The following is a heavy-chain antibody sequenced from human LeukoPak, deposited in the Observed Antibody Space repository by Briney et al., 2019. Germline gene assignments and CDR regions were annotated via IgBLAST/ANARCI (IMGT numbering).Heavy chain of an antibody. D-gene: IGHD3-10*01. CDR2: IYYSGST. Sequence: SESLSLTCTVSGGSISSSSYYWGWLRQPPGKGLEWIGSIYYSGSTYYNPSLKSRVTISVDTSKNQFSLKLSSVTAADTAVYYCARQRFGELSPFFDYWGQGTLVTVSS. CDR1: GGSISSSSYY. CDR3: ARQRFGELSPFFDY. V-gene: IGHV4-39*01. J-gene: IGHJ4*02.